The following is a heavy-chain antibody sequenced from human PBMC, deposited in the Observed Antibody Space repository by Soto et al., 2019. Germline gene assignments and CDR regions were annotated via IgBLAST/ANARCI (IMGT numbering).Heavy chain of an antibody. CDR2: ISSSSSYS. Sequence: QVQLVESGGGLVKPGGSLRLSCAASGFTFSDYYMSWIRQAPGKGLEWVSYISSSSSYSNYADSVKGRFTISRDNAKNSLYLQMNSLRAEDTAVYYCARDLGTMVRDELDYWGQGTLVTVSS. D-gene: IGHD3-10*01. V-gene: IGHV3-11*06. CDR3: ARDLGTMVRDELDY. CDR1: GFTFSDYY. J-gene: IGHJ4*02.